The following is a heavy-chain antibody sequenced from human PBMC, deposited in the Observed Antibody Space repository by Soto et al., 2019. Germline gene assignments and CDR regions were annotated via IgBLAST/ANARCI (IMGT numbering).Heavy chain of an antibody. Sequence: GGSLRLSCAAFGFTVSGKKYVAWVRQAPGKGLEWVSALYDLDGTYYADSVKGRFTTSSDSSRTTVYLQMNDLRPDDTAVYSCATWHLREHAYDIWGQGTAVTVSS. V-gene: IGHV3-53*01. D-gene: IGHD3-10*01. J-gene: IGHJ3*02. CDR3: ATWHLREHAYDI. CDR2: LYDLDGT. CDR1: GFTVSGKKY.